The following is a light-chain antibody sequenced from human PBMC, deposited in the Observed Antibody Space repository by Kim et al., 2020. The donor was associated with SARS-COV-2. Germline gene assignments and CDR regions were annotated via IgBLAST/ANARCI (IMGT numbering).Light chain of an antibody. CDR1: NIGTNS. CDR2: FDR. J-gene: IGLJ2*01. V-gene: IGLV3-21*04. Sequence: TQPPSVSVAPGQTARITCGGRNIGTNSVHWYLQKPGQGPVLVMKFDRDRPSGIPGRISGSNSGSTATLTITRVEAGDEADYYCQVWDNYTDHVVFGGGTQLTVL. CDR3: QVWDNYTDHVV.